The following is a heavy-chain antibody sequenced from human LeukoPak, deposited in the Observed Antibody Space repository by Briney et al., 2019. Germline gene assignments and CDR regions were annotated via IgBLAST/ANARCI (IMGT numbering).Heavy chain of an antibody. D-gene: IGHD6-13*01. CDR1: GGPISNYY. V-gene: IGHV4-59*01. CDR2: IYYSGTT. J-gene: IGHJ4*02. CDR3: ARGVYIAAAQYGY. Sequence: SETLSLTCTVSGGPISNYYWSWIRQPPGKGLEWIGYIYYSGTTNYNPSLKSRVTISVDTSKNQFSLKLNSVTAADTAVYYCARGVYIAAAQYGYWGQGTLVTVSS.